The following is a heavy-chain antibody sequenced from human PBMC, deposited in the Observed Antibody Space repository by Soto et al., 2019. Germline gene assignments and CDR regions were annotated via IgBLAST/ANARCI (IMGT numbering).Heavy chain of an antibody. V-gene: IGHV6-1*01. D-gene: IGHD3-10*01. CDR2: TYYRSKWYN. J-gene: IGHJ6*02. CDR1: GDSVSSNSAA. Sequence: QVRLQQSGPGLVKPSQTLSLTCAISGDSVSSNSAAWNWIRQSPSRGLEWLGRTYYRSKWYNDYAVSVKSRITINPDTSKNQFSLQLNSVTPEDTAVYYCSRYYYGSGSYSNYYYYGMDVWGQGTTVTVSS. CDR3: SRYYYGSGSYSNYYYYGMDV.